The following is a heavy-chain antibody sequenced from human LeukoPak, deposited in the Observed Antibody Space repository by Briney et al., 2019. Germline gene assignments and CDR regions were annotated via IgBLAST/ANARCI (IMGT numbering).Heavy chain of an antibody. CDR1: GFTFSNSG. J-gene: IGHJ5*02. V-gene: IGHV3-30*02. CDR2: IRNDGSIR. CDR3: AKDNYYYDSSGYSWVNWFDP. Sequence: GGSLRLSCAPSGFTFSNSGMHWVRQAPGKGLEWVAFIRNDGSIRYYADSIKGRFTISRDNSKNTLYLQMNSLRAEDTAVYYCAKDNYYYDSSGYSWVNWFDPWGQGTLVTVSS. D-gene: IGHD3-22*01.